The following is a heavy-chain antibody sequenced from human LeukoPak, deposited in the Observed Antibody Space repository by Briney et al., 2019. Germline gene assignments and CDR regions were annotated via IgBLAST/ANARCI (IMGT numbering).Heavy chain of an antibody. V-gene: IGHV1-2*02. CDR1: GYTFTGYY. CDR3: ARLNLGYCSGGSCYSGDY. Sequence: GASVKVSCKASGYTFTGYYMHWVRQAPGQGLEWMGWINPNSGGTNYAQKFQGRVTMTRDTSISTAYMELSRLRSDDTALYYCARLNLGYCSGGSCYSGDYWGQGTLVTVSS. D-gene: IGHD2-15*01. J-gene: IGHJ4*02. CDR2: INPNSGGT.